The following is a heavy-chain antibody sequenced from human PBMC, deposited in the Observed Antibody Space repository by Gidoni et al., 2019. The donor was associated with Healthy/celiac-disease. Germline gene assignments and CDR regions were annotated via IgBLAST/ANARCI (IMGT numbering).Heavy chain of an antibody. CDR2: ISSSSSYI. D-gene: IGHD3-22*01. Sequence: EVQLVESGGGLVKPGGSLRLSCAASGFTFSSYSMNWVRQAPGKGLEWVSSISSSSSYIYYADSVKGRFTISRDNAKNSLYLQMNSLRAEDTAVYYCARDLSSGYFSGDFDYWGQGTLVTVSS. J-gene: IGHJ4*02. V-gene: IGHV3-21*01. CDR3: ARDLSSGYFSGDFDY. CDR1: GFTFSSYS.